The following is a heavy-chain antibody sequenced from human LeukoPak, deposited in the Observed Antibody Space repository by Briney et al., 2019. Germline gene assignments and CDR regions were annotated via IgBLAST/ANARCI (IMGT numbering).Heavy chain of an antibody. Sequence: SETLSLTCAVSGYSISSGYYWGWIRQPPGKGLEWIGSIYHSGSTYYNPSLKSRVTISVDTSKNQFSLKLSSVTAADTAVYYCARGSYDGYNDYWGQGTLVTVSS. J-gene: IGHJ4*02. CDR1: GYSISSGYY. V-gene: IGHV4-38-2*01. CDR2: IYHSGST. CDR3: ARGSYDGYNDY. D-gene: IGHD3-16*01.